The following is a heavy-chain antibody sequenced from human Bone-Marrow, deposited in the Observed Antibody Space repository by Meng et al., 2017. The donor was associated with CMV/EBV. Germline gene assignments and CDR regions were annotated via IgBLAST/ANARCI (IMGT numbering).Heavy chain of an antibody. CDR3: ARHEDGYSYGKRWSVFDY. D-gene: IGHD5-18*01. Sequence: GSLRLSCAVYGGSFSGYYWSWIRQPPGKGLEWIGEINHSGSTNYNPSLKSRVTISVDTSKNQFSLKLSSVTAADTAVYYCARHEDGYSYGKRWSVFDYWGQGSLVTVSS. V-gene: IGHV4-34*01. J-gene: IGHJ4*02. CDR2: INHSGST. CDR1: GGSFSGYY.